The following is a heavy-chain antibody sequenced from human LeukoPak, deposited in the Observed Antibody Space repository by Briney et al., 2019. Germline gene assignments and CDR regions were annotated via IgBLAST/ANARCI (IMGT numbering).Heavy chain of an antibody. J-gene: IGHJ6*03. Sequence: GGSLRLSCAASGFTFSSYAMSWVRQAPGKGLEWVSAISGSGGSTYYADSVKGRFTISRDNSKNTLYLQMNSLRAEDTAVYYCAKFRVGATPHYYYYYMDVWGKGTTVTVSS. CDR1: GFTFSSYA. V-gene: IGHV3-23*01. CDR2: ISGSGGST. CDR3: AKFRVGATPHYYYYYMDV. D-gene: IGHD1-26*01.